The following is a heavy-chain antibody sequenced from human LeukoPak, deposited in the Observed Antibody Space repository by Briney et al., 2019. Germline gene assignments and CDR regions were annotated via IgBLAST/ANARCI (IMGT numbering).Heavy chain of an antibody. CDR2: ISTSSTYI. CDR1: GFTFSSYS. J-gene: IGHJ4*02. Sequence: GGSLRLSCAASGFTFSSYSMNWVRQAPGKGLEWVSSISTSSTYIYYADSLKGRFTISRDNAKSSLYLQMNSLRVEDTAVYYCARAPTVLVGYCSSSSCQADYWGQGTLVTVSS. CDR3: ARAPTVLVGYCSSSSCQADY. D-gene: IGHD2-2*01. V-gene: IGHV3-21*01.